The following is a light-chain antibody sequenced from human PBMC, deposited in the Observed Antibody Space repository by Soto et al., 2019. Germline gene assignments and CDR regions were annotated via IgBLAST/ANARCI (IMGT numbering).Light chain of an antibody. CDR3: QQYSTYPWT. CDR1: QSISTW. J-gene: IGKJ1*01. CDR2: DAS. Sequence: DIQLTQSPSTLSASVGDRVSITCRASQSISTWLAWYQQKPGKAPKLLIFDASSLESRVSSRFSGHGSGTQFTLTISSLQPDDFATYYCQQYSTYPWTFGQGAKVEFK. V-gene: IGKV1-5*01.